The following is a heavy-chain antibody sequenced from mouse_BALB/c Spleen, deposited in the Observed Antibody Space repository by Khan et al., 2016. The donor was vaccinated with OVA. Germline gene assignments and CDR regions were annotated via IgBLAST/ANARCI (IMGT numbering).Heavy chain of an antibody. Sequence: QVQLKQSGAELAKPGASVKISCKASGYTFTTYTIHWVKQRPGQGLEWIGYIIPCNDYPTYNHKFKGRFTFTVDKSSSTAYMQLSSLTTEDTADYDCASGGAYYRSDGSLDYWGQGTLVTVSA. J-gene: IGHJ3*01. D-gene: IGHD2-14*01. V-gene: IGHV1-4*01. CDR3: ASGGAYYRSDGSLDY. CDR2: IIPCNDYP. CDR1: GYTFTTYT.